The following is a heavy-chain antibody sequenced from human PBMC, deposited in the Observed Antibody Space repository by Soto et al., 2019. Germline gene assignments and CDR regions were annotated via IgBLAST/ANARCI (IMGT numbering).Heavy chain of an antibody. Sequence: GASVKVSCKASGYTFTSYDIYWVRQAAGPGLEWMGWMNPNTGNSGYAQKFQGRVTMTSDTSISTAHMELSSLRSEDTAVYYCARRAETNGWNGFGADKYYFDFWGQGTLVTVSS. CDR1: GYTFTSYD. CDR2: MNPNTGNS. V-gene: IGHV1-8*01. J-gene: IGHJ4*02. CDR3: ARRAETNGWNGFGADKYYFDF. D-gene: IGHD1-1*01.